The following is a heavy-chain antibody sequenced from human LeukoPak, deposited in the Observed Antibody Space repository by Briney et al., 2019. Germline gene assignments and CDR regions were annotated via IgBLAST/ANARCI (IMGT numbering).Heavy chain of an antibody. V-gene: IGHV1-2*02. J-gene: IGHJ6*02. CDR2: INPNSGGT. CDR3: ARGVGFWSGYYKFDYYYGMDV. CDR1: GYTFTGYY. D-gene: IGHD3-3*01. Sequence: GASVKVSCKASGYTFTGYYMHWVRQAPGQGLEWMGWINPNSGGTNYAQKFQGRVTMTRDTCISTAYMELSRLRSDDTAVYYCARGVGFWSGYYKFDYYYGMDVWGQGTTVTVSS.